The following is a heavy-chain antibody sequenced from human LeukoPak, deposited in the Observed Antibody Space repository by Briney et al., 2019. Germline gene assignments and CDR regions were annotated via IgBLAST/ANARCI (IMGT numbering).Heavy chain of an antibody. J-gene: IGHJ4*02. Sequence: GGSLRLPCAASGFTVSSNYMSWVRQAPRKGLGRVSVIYSGGSTYYADSVKGRFTISRDNSKNTRYLQMNSLRAEDTAVYYCARDSARNGDYGYFDCWGQGTLVTVSS. CDR2: IYSGGST. V-gene: IGHV3-66*01. CDR3: ARDSARNGDYGYFDC. D-gene: IGHD4-17*01. CDR1: GFTVSSNY.